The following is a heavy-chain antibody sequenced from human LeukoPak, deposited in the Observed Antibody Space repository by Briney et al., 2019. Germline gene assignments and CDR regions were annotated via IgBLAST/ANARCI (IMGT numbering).Heavy chain of an antibody. CDR3: ARVVWPIDY. J-gene: IGHJ4*02. V-gene: IGHV3-33*01. CDR2: IWYDGSDK. D-gene: IGHD3-16*01. Sequence: GRSLRLSCAASGFTFSGYGMHWVRQAPGKGLEWLALIWYDGSDKYYTDSVKGRFTISRDNSKNTLYLQMNSLRAEDTAAYYCARVVWPIDYWGQGTLVTVSS. CDR1: GFTFSGYG.